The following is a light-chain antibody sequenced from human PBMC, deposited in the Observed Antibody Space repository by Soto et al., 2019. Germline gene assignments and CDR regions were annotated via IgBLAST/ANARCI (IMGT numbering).Light chain of an antibody. CDR2: AAS. J-gene: IGKJ1*01. V-gene: IGKV3-20*01. CDR1: HRISSSH. Sequence: IVLMEYPGTLSPSTGERATLSWRARHRISSSHLAWYQQKPAQAPRLLIYAASRRAPGIPERFSGSGSGTDFTLTISRLEPEDFAVYYCQQYLTSPKTFGQGTKVDIK. CDR3: QQYLTSPKT.